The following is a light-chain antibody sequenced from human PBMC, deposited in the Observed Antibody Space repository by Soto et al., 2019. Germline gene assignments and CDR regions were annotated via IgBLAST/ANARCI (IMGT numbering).Light chain of an antibody. V-gene: IGKV3-20*01. J-gene: IGKJ4*01. Sequence: EIVLTQSPGTLSLSPGERATLSCRASQSVSSSYLAWYQQKPGQAPRLLIYGASSRATGIPDKFSGSGSGRDFTLTISRLEPEDLAVYYCQQYGSSPRVTFGGGTKVEIK. CDR3: QQYGSSPRVT. CDR2: GAS. CDR1: QSVSSSY.